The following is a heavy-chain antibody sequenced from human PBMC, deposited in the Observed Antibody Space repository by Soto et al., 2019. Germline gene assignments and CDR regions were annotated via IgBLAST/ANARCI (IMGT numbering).Heavy chain of an antibody. V-gene: IGHV3-74*03. CDR3: ARDLWGPDY. J-gene: IGHJ4*02. Sequence: PGGSLRLSCAASDFSLSPYWMHWVRQVPGRGLEWVARLSSDGFGAAYADSVKGRLFISRDIARNTLSLQMNSLRADDTAVYYCARDLWGPDYWGRGTSVTV. CDR1: DFSLSPYW. D-gene: IGHD2-21*01. CDR2: LSSDGFGA.